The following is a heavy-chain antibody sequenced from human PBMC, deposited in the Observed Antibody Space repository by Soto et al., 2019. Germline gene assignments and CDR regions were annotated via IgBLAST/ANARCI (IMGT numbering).Heavy chain of an antibody. CDR2: IYYSGST. J-gene: IGHJ4*02. CDR1: GGSISSYY. Sequence: SETLSLTCTVSGGSISSYYWSWIRQPPGKGLEWIGYIYYSGSTNYNPSLKSRVAISVDTSKNQFSLKLSSVTAADTAVYYCASAPAQLYSSSWYYFDYWGQGTLVTVS. CDR3: ASAPAQLYSSSWYYFDY. D-gene: IGHD6-13*01. V-gene: IGHV4-59*01.